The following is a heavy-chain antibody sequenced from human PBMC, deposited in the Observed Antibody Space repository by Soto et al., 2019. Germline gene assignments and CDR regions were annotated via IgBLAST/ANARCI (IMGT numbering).Heavy chain of an antibody. CDR3: AKGPWYSSSQYYYYGMDV. D-gene: IGHD6-13*01. CDR2: ISGSGGST. Sequence: EVQLLESGGGLVQPGGSLRLSCAASGFTFSSYAMSWVRQAPGKGLEWVSAISGSGGSTYYADSVKGRFTISRDNSKNTLYLQMNSLRDEDTAVYYCAKGPWYSSSQYYYYGMDVWGQGTTVTVSS. CDR1: GFTFSSYA. J-gene: IGHJ6*02. V-gene: IGHV3-23*01.